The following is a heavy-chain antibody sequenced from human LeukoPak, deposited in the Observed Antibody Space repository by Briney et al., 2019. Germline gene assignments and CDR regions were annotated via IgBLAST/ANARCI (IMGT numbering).Heavy chain of an antibody. CDR1: GFTFSTYA. D-gene: IGHD6-13*01. CDR2: VSSNGNNNA. Sequence: GGSLRLSCAASGFTFSTYAMYWVRRAPGMGLEWVATVSSNGNNNAYYADSVKGRFTISRDNSKNTLFLQMGSLRADDTAVYYCARDTYAGSWSPLIYWGQGTLVTVSS. J-gene: IGHJ4*02. CDR3: ARDTYAGSWSPLIY. V-gene: IGHV3-30-3*01.